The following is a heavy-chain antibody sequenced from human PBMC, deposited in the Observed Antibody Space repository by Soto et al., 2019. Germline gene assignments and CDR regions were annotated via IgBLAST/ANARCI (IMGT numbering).Heavy chain of an antibody. CDR2: IIPIFGTA. CDR1: GGTFSSYA. J-gene: IGHJ6*02. Sequence: SVKVSCKASGGTFSSYAISWVRQAPGQGLEWMGGIIPIFGTANYAQKFQGRVTITADESTSTAYMELSSLRSEDTAVYYCARAQERWLQLRRYYYYGMDVWGQGTTVTVSS. V-gene: IGHV1-69*13. D-gene: IGHD5-12*01. CDR3: ARAQERWLQLRRYYYYGMDV.